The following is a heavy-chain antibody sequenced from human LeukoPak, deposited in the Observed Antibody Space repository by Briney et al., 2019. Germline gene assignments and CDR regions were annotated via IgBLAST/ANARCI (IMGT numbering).Heavy chain of an antibody. V-gene: IGHV3-30*18. Sequence: GRSLRLSGAASGFTFGSYGMHWVRQAPGKGLEWVAVISYDGRNKYYVDSVKGRFTISRDNSKYTLYLQMNSLRAEDTAVYYCAKDWHTVTSFDYWGQGTLVTVSS. D-gene: IGHD4-17*01. CDR2: ISYDGRNK. J-gene: IGHJ4*02. CDR1: GFTFGSYG. CDR3: AKDWHTVTSFDY.